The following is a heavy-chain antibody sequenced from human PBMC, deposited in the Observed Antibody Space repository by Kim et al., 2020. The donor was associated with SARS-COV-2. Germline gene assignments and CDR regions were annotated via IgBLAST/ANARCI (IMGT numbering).Heavy chain of an antibody. V-gene: IGHV4-34*01. D-gene: IGHD6-13*01. J-gene: IGHJ5*02. CDR2: INHSGST. CDR3: ARGRGSSWYGTKNWFDP. Sequence: SETLSLTCAVYGGSFSGYYWSWIRQPPGKGLEWIGEINHSGSTNYNPSLKSRVTISVDTSKNQFSLKLRSVTAADTAVYYCARGRGSSWYGTKNWFDPWG. CDR1: GGSFSGYY.